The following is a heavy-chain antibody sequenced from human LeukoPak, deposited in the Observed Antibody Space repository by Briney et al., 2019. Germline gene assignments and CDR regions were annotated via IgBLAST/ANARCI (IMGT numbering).Heavy chain of an antibody. CDR1: GGSISSSSNFF. J-gene: IGHJ6*02. CDR2: MYYSGTT. V-gene: IGHV4-39*07. Sequence: SETLSLTCTVSGGSISSSSNFFWGGVRQPPGKGLEWIGSMYYSGTTNYNPSLKSRVTISVDTSKNQFSLKLSSVTAADTAVYYCARLNDHLPDAMNPDYYYYGLDVWGQGTTVTVSS. CDR3: ARLNDHLPDAMNPDYYYYGLDV. D-gene: IGHD2-2*01.